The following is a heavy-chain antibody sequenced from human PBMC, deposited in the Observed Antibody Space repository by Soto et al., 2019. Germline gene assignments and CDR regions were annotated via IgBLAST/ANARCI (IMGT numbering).Heavy chain of an antibody. V-gene: IGHV1-69*12. D-gene: IGHD2-15*01. J-gene: IGHJ4*02. CDR2: IIPIFGTA. CDR3: ARESRYCSGGSCYFLPGIDY. Sequence: QVQLVQSGAEVKKPVSSVKVSCKASGGTFSSYAISWVRQAPGQGLEWMGGIIPIFGTANYAQKFQGRVTITADDSTSTAYMELSSLRSEDTAVYYCARESRYCSGGSCYFLPGIDYWGQGTLVTVSS. CDR1: GGTFSSYA.